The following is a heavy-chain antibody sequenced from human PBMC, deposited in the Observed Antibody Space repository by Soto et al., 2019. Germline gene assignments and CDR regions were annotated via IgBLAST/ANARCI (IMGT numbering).Heavy chain of an antibody. CDR3: ASGPPPYYYEPTNDYSYYCGMDV. V-gene: IGHV1-69*12. CDR2: IIPIFGTA. CDR1: GGTFSSYA. Sequence: QVQLVQSGAEVKKPGSSVKVSCKASGGTFSSYAISWVRQAPGQGLEWMGGIIPIFGTANYAQKFQGRVTITADESTTTAYMELSSLRSEDTAVYYCASGPPPYYYEPTNDYSYYCGMDVWGQGTTVTVSS. J-gene: IGHJ6*02. D-gene: IGHD3-22*01.